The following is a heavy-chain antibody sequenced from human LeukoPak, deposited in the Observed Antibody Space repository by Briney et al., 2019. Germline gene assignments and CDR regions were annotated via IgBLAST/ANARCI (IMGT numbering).Heavy chain of an antibody. CDR3: ARAPSHSSSWLSDWYFDL. V-gene: IGHV1-18*01. CDR2: ISAYNGNT. CDR1: GYTFTSYG. J-gene: IGHJ2*01. D-gene: IGHD6-13*01. Sequence: ASVKVSCKASGYTFTSYGISWVRQAPGQGLEWMGWISAYNGNTNYAQKLQGRVTMTTDTSTSTAYMELRSLRSDDTAVYYCARAPSHSSSWLSDWYFDLWGRGTWSLSPQ.